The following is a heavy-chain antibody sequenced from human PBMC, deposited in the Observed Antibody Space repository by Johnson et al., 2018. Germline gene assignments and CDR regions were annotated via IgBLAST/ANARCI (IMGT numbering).Heavy chain of an antibody. D-gene: IGHD6-19*01. V-gene: IGHV3-20*04. CDR2: INWNGGST. J-gene: IGHJ3*02. CDR3: ARAAYSSGWYFGAFDI. Sequence: VRLGESGGGVVRPGGSLRLCCAASGFMFDDYGMSWVRQGPGKGLEWVSGINWNGGSTGYADSVKGRFTISRDNAKNSLYLQRNSLRAEDTTLYYCARAAYSSGWYFGAFDIWGQGTMVTVSS. CDR1: GFMFDDYG.